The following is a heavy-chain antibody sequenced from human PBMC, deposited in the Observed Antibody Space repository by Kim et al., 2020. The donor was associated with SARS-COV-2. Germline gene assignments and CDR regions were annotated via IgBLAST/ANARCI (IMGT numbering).Heavy chain of an antibody. Sequence: GGSLRLSCAASGFTFSSYAMSWVRQAPGKGLEWVSAISGSGGSTYYADSVKGRFTISRDNSKNTLYLQMNSLRAEDTAVYYCAKDPGIAAAGTSEPSFDYWGQGTLVTVSS. D-gene: IGHD6-13*01. V-gene: IGHV3-23*01. CDR1: GFTFSSYA. CDR3: AKDPGIAAAGTSEPSFDY. CDR2: ISGSGGST. J-gene: IGHJ4*02.